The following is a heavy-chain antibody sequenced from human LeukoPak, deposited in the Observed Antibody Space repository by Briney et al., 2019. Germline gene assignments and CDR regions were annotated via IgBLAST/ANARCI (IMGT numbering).Heavy chain of an antibody. CDR1: GFTLSSYA. V-gene: IGHV3-66*01. CDR3: ARDKGDYYYYYMDV. D-gene: IGHD3-10*01. CDR2: IRNDGVT. J-gene: IGHJ6*03. Sequence: GGSLRLSCAASGFTLSSYAMSWVRQGPGKGLEWVSVIRNDGVTYYADSVKGRFTISRDNSKNTLHLQMNSLRAEDTAVYYCARDKGDYYYYYMDVWGKGTTVTVSS.